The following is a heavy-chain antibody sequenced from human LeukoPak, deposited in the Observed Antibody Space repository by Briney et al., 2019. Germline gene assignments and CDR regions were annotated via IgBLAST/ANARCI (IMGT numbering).Heavy chain of an antibody. CDR3: ARYPWPDLARGCTNGVCYFDY. Sequence: GGSLRLSCAASGFTFSSYSMNWVRQAPGKGLEWVSSISSSSSYIYYADSVKGRFTISRDNSKNTLYLQMNSLRAEDTAVYYCARYPWPDLARGCTNGVCYFDYWGQGTLVTVSS. V-gene: IGHV3-21*04. D-gene: IGHD2-8*01. CDR1: GFTFSSYS. CDR2: ISSSSSYI. J-gene: IGHJ4*02.